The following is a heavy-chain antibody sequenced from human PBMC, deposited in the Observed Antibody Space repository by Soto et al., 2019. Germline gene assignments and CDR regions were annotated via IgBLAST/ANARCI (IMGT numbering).Heavy chain of an antibody. D-gene: IGHD3-3*01. J-gene: IGHJ5*01. Sequence: PVGSLRLSCTASGVTFDTHAMAWFRQAPVNGLEWVTSISATGFSKYHADSVRDRITNSRDNSKNTVYLHMNILRAEDTAVYHCAMVSAFDFWSGHFVFGWFDSWGQGTQVTVSS. CDR1: GVTFDTHA. V-gene: IGHV3-23*01. CDR2: ISATGFSK. CDR3: AMVSAFDFWSGHFVFGWFDS.